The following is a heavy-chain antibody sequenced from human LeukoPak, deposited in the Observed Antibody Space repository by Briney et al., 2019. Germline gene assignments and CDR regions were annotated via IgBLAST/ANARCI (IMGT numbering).Heavy chain of an antibody. J-gene: IGHJ4*02. CDR2: ISYDGSNK. D-gene: IGHD6-19*01. V-gene: IGHV3-30*04. Sequence: LPGGSLRLSCAASGFTFSSYAMHWVRQAPGKGLEWVAVISYDGSNKYYADSVKGRFTISRDNAKNSVYLQMNSLRGEDTAVYYCVRGAGTGWRFDYWGQGTLVTVSS. CDR3: VRGAGTGWRFDY. CDR1: GFTFSSYA.